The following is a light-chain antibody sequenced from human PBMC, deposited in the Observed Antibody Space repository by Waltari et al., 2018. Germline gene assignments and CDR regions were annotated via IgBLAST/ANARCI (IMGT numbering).Light chain of an antibody. CDR1: QSVSSN. V-gene: IGKV3-15*01. CDR3: QQYNGWPRT. J-gene: IGKJ1*01. Sequence: EIVMTQSPATLSVSPGDRATLSSRASQSVSSNLAWYQQHPGQAPRLLIYAASTRATGVPARFSGSGSGTDFTLTISSLQSEDFAVYYCQQYNGWPRTFGQGTKVEI. CDR2: AAS.